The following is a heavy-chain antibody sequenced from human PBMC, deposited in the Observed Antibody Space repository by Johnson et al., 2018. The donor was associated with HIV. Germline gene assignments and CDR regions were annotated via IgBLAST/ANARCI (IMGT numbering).Heavy chain of an antibody. CDR2: IWYDGSNK. Sequence: QVQLVESGGGVVQPGRSLRLSCAASGFTFSSYGMHWVRQAPGKGLEWVAVIWYDGSNKYYADSVKGRFTISRDNSNNTLYLQMNSLRAEDTAVYYCARERSGWYGDAFDIWGQGTMVTVSS. CDR3: ARERSGWYGDAFDI. J-gene: IGHJ3*02. D-gene: IGHD6-19*01. V-gene: IGHV3-33*08. CDR1: GFTFSSYG.